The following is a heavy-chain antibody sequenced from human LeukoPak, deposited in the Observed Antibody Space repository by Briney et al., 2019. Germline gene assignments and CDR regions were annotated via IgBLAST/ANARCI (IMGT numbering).Heavy chain of an antibody. V-gene: IGHV3-30*04. CDR3: AKETYYYDSSAWGS. Sequence: GRSLRLSCAASGFTFSSYAMHWVRQAPGKGLEWVAVISYDGSNKYYADSVKGRFTISRDNSKNTLYLQMNSLRAEDTAVYYCAKETYYYDSSAWGSWGQGTLVTVSS. CDR2: ISYDGSNK. D-gene: IGHD3-22*01. CDR1: GFTFSSYA. J-gene: IGHJ4*02.